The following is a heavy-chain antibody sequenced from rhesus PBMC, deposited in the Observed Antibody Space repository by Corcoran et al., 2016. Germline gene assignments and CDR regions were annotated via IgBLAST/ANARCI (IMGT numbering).Heavy chain of an antibody. D-gene: IGHD6-37*01. V-gene: IGHV4-122*02. CDR2: ITYRGSN. J-gene: IGHJ4*01. CDR3: AREVERWGGHFDY. Sequence: QVQLQESGPGLVTPSAHLSLTSAVPGGSLSSVYSYLGWLRRPPGKGLEWIGYITYRGSNSYNPSLKSRVTISRDTSKNQFSLKLSSVTAADTAVYYCAREVERWGGHFDYWGQGVLVTVSS. CDR1: GGSLSSVYSY.